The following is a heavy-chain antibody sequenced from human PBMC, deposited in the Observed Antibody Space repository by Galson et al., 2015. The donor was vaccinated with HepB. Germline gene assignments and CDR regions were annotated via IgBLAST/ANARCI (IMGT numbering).Heavy chain of an antibody. CDR2: INPSGGST. J-gene: IGHJ4*02. CDR1: GYTFTSYY. D-gene: IGHD3-10*01. Sequence: SVKVSCKASGYTFTSYYMNWVRQAPGQGLEWMGIINPSGGSTSYAQRFQGRVTMTRDTSTSTVYMELSSLRSEDTAVYYCARDREYYGSGSYSTYFDYWGQGTLVTVSS. V-gene: IGHV1-46*01. CDR3: ARDREYYGSGSYSTYFDY.